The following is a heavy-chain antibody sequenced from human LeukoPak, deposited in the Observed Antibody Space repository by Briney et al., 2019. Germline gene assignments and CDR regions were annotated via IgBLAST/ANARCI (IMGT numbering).Heavy chain of an antibody. Sequence: ASVKVSCKASGYTFTSYAMNWVRQAPGQGLEWMGWINTNTGNPTYAQGFTGRFVFSLDTSVSTAYLQISSLKAEDTAVYYCARHLTYYYGSGSYYLDAFDIWGQGTMVTVSS. CDR3: ARHLTYYYGSGSYYLDAFDI. J-gene: IGHJ3*02. D-gene: IGHD3-10*01. CDR2: INTNTGNP. CDR1: GYTFTSYA. V-gene: IGHV7-4-1*02.